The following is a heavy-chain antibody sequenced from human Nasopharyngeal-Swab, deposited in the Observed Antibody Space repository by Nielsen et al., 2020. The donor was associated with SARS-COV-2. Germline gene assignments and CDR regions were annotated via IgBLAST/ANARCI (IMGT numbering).Heavy chain of an antibody. CDR3: ARVPGFYDSRGYSDL. J-gene: IGHJ5*02. Sequence: GESLKISCAGSGFKFSNYDMIWVRQAPGKGLEGVSYISTSGATIYYADSVNGRFTIYRDNAKDSLFLQMTRLRAGDTAVYYCARVPGFYDSRGYSDLWGQGTQVTASS. D-gene: IGHD3-22*01. CDR2: ISTSGATI. CDR1: GFKFSNYD. V-gene: IGHV3-48*03.